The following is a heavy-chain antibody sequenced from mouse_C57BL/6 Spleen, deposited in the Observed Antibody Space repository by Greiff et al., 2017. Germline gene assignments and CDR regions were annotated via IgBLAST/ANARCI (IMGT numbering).Heavy chain of an antibody. D-gene: IGHD1-1*01. CDR1: GYTFTSYW. CDR3: ARGLGYGSSRDY. J-gene: IGHJ2*01. V-gene: IGHV1-69*01. Sequence: VQLQQPGAELVMPGASVKLSCKASGYTFTSYWMHWVKQRPGQGLEWIGEIDPSDSYTNYNQKFKGKSTLTVDKSSSTAYMQLSSLTSEDSAVYYCARGLGYGSSRDYWGQGTTLTVSS. CDR2: IDPSDSYT.